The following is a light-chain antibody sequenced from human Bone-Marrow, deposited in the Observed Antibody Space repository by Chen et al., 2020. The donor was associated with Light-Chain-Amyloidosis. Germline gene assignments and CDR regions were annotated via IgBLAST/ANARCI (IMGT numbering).Light chain of an antibody. CDR1: SSDVGAYNY. CDR3: SSYTSTSTYYV. Sequence: QSALAQPASVSGSPGQSITISCTGTSSDVGAYNYVTWYHHHPGQAPKLMIFGVSNRPSGVSTRFAGARSGNAASLTISGLQTEDEADYYCSSYTSTSTYYVFGAGTRVTVL. CDR2: GVS. V-gene: IGLV2-14*03. J-gene: IGLJ1*01.